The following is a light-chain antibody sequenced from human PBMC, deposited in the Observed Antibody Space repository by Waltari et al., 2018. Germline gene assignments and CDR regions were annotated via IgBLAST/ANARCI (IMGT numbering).Light chain of an antibody. V-gene: IGKV3-15*01. J-gene: IGKJ1*01. Sequence: ERELPQYPAPLSLSPGERATLSCRPSQNVTSNLAWYQQKPGQAPRLLMYGAATRADDIPARFSGSGSGTDFTLTISSLQSEDFAVYYCQHHANWLWTFGQGTRVEI. CDR2: GAA. CDR1: QNVTSN. CDR3: QHHANWLWT.